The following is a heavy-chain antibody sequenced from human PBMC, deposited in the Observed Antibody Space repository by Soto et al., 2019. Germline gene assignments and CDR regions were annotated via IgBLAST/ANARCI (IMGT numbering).Heavy chain of an antibody. CDR2: INAGNGNT. D-gene: IGHD2-2*01. CDR1: GYTFTSYA. V-gene: IGHV1-3*01. CDR3: ARDSPRVVVVPAPNPARAIDI. Sequence: ASVKVSCKASGYTFTSYAMHWVRQAPGQRLEWMGWINAGNGNTKYSQKFQGRVTITRDTSASTAYMELSSLRSEDTAVYYCARDSPRVVVVPAPNPARAIDIRGQATIVTVS. J-gene: IGHJ3*02.